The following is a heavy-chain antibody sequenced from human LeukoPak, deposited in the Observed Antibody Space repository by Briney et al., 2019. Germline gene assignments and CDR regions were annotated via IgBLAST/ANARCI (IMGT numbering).Heavy chain of an antibody. CDR1: GYTFTSYY. J-gene: IGHJ6*02. D-gene: IGHD3-22*01. CDR2: INPSGGST. V-gene: IGHV1-46*01. Sequence: ASVKVSCKASGYTFTSYYMHWVRQAPGQGLEWMGIINPSGGSTSYAQKFQGRVTMTRDTSTSTVYMELSSLRSEDTAVYYCARDNLYYDSSGYDHYYYGMDVWGQGTTVTVSS. CDR3: ARDNLYYDSSGYDHYYYGMDV.